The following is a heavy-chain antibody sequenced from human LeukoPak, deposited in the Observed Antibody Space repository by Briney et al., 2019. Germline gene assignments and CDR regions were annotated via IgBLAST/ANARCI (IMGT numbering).Heavy chain of an antibody. J-gene: IGHJ5*02. Sequence: SETLSLTCTVSGGSIRSSYYYWGWIRQPPGKGLEWIGSIYDSGSTYYNPSLKSRVTISVDTSKNQFSLKLSSVTAADTAVYYCARDPAAGYCSSTSCYRGFDPWGQGTLVTVSS. CDR1: GGSIRSSYYY. V-gene: IGHV4-39*07. D-gene: IGHD2-2*01. CDR3: ARDPAAGYCSSTSCYRGFDP. CDR2: IYDSGST.